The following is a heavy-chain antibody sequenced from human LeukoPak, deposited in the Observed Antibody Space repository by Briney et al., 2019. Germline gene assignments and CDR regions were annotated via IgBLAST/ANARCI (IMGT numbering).Heavy chain of an antibody. J-gene: IGHJ3*02. D-gene: IGHD5-12*01. Sequence: SQTLSLTCTVSGGSISSGGYYWSWIRQPPGKGLEWIGSIYYSGSTYYNPSLKSRVTISVDTSKNQFSLKLSSVTAADTAVYYCARDPDIDAFDIWGQGTMVTVSS. V-gene: IGHV4-39*07. CDR1: GGSISSGGYY. CDR2: IYYSGST. CDR3: ARDPDIDAFDI.